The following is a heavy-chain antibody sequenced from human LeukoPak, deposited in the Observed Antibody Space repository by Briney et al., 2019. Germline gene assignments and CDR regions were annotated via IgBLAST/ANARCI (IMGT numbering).Heavy chain of an antibody. CDR2: ISPSGDNT. V-gene: IGHV3-23*01. J-gene: IGHJ5*02. D-gene: IGHD6-13*01. CDR3: VREAGFVHPTNWFDP. CDR1: GFTFNSHA. Sequence: GGSLRLSCAASGFTFNSHAMSWVRQAPGRGLEWVSAISPSGDNTYFADSVKGRFTISRDNSKGTVYLQMNTLRVEDTAINYCVREAGFVHPTNWFDPWGQGTLVSVSS.